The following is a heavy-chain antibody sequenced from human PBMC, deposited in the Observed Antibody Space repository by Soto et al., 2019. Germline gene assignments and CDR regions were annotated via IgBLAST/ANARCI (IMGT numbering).Heavy chain of an antibody. CDR3: AKELLTYYYYGLDV. V-gene: IGHV3-30*18. CDR1: GFTFSSYG. Sequence: GGSLRLSCATSGFTFSSYGMHWVRQAPGKGLEWVAVISYDGSNKYYADSVKGRFTISRDNSKNTLYLQMNSLRAEDTAVFYCAKELLTYYYYGLDVWGQGTTVTVSS. J-gene: IGHJ6*02. D-gene: IGHD2-15*01. CDR2: ISYDGSNK.